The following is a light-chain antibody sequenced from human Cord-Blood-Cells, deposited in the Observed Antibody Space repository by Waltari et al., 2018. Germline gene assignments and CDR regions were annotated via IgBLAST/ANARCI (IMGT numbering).Light chain of an antibody. CDR3: QQYYSTLWT. V-gene: IGKV4-1*01. Sequence: DIVMTQSPDSLAVSLGERATINCKSSQSVLYSSNNKNHLAWYQQKPGQPPKLRIYWASTRESGVTDQFSGSGSGTDFTLTSSSLQAEDVAVYYCQQYYSTLWTFGQGTKVEIK. CDR1: QSVLYSSNNKNH. CDR2: WAS. J-gene: IGKJ1*01.